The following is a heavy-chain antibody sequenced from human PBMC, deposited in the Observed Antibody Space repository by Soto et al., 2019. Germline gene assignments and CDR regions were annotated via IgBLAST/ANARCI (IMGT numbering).Heavy chain of an antibody. Sequence: LSLTCTVSGGSISSGGYYWSWIRQHPGKGLEWIGYIYYSGSTYYNPSLKSRVTISVDTSKNQFSLKLSSVTAADTAVYYCAREASPLDSSGYYYVDYFDYWGQGTLVTVSS. J-gene: IGHJ4*02. D-gene: IGHD3-22*01. CDR3: AREASPLDSSGYYYVDYFDY. CDR1: GGSISSGGYY. CDR2: IYYSGST. V-gene: IGHV4-31*03.